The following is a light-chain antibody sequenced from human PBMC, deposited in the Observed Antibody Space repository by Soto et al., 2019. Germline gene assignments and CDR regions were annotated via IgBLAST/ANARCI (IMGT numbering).Light chain of an antibody. Sequence: DIQMTQSPSTLSASVGDRVIITCRASQSISTWLAWYQQKPGKVPKLLIYKASILETGVPSRFTGGGSGTLFTLTITSLQPDDFATYYCQQYSTYYTFGQGTRLRL. J-gene: IGKJ5*01. V-gene: IGKV1-5*03. CDR1: QSISTW. CDR3: QQYSTYYT. CDR2: KAS.